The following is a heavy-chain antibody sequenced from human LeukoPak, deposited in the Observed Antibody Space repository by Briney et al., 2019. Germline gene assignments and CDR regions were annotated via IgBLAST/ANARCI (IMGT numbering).Heavy chain of an antibody. CDR3: ARGQYYDILTGYYNAFDI. V-gene: IGHV1-8*01. Sequence: GASVKVSCTASGYTFTSYDINWVRQATGQGLEWMGWMNPNSGNTGYAQKFQGRVTMTRNTSISTAYMELSSLRSEDTAVYYCARGQYYDILTGYYNAFDIWGQGTMVTVSS. CDR2: MNPNSGNT. J-gene: IGHJ3*02. CDR1: GYTFTSYD. D-gene: IGHD3-9*01.